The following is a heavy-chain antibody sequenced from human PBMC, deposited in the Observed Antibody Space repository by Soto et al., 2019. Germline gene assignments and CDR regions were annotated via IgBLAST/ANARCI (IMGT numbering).Heavy chain of an antibody. J-gene: IGHJ6*02. CDR1: GGSISRYY. CDR2: MYNTGST. CDR3: ARDLWGYCGTDCYPLDV. V-gene: IGHV4-59*01. Sequence: QVQLQESGPGLVKPSETLSLTCTVSGGSISRYYWSWIRQPPGKGLEWIGYMYNTGSTVYNPSFTSRVSRSVETSMNPFSLKLNSVTAADTAVYYCARDLWGYCGTDCYPLDVWGQGTTVTVSS. D-gene: IGHD2-21*02.